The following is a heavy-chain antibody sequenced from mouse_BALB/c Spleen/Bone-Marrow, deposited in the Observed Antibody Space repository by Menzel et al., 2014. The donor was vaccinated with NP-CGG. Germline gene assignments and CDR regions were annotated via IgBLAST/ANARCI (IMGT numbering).Heavy chain of an antibody. CDR1: GFSLTTYD. CDR3: ARRNGNFRYYAMDY. D-gene: IGHD2-1*01. V-gene: IGHV2-2*01. J-gene: IGHJ4*01. CDR2: IWSGGST. Sequence: VKLVESGPGLVQPSQSLSITCTVSGFSLTTYDVVWVRQSPGKGLEWLGVIWSGGSTDYNAAFISRLSISKDNSKSQVFFKMNNLQAYDTAIYYCARRNGNFRYYAMDYWGQGTSVTVSS.